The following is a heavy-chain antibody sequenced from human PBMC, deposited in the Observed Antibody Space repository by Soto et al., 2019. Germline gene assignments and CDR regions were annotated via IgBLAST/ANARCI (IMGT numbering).Heavy chain of an antibody. V-gene: IGHV3-30*03. Sequence: QVQLVESGGGVVHPGRSLSLSCAGSGFIFSNYGMHWVRQAPGKGLEWVAFISYDGGETFYADSVKGRFTTSRDNSKSTVFLHMNSLKKEDTAVYYCAITSVADASFDYWGQGTLVTVSS. CDR1: GFIFSNYG. CDR2: ISYDGGET. CDR3: AITSVADASFDY. D-gene: IGHD5-12*01. J-gene: IGHJ4*02.